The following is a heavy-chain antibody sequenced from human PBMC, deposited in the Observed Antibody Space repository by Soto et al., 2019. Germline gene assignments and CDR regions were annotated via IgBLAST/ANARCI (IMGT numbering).Heavy chain of an antibody. J-gene: IGHJ4*02. CDR3: ARERQWDPLPY. Sequence: VQLVQSGAEVKKPGASVKVSCEAYGYTFRNYGITWVRQAPGPGLEWIGGVSGYNRNTNYAQKFEDRVTMTTDTSTSIAYLELRRLRIDATAVYYCARERQWDPLPYWGPGTLLVVS. CDR2: VSGYNRNT. CDR1: GYTFRNYG. D-gene: IGHD1-26*01. V-gene: IGHV1-18*01.